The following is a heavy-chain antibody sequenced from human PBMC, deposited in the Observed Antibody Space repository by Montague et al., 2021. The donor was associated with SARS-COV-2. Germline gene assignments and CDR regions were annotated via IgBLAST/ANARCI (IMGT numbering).Heavy chain of an antibody. CDR2: INHSGST. Sequence: SETLSLTCAVYGGSFSGYYWSWIRQPPGKGLEWIGEINHSGSTNYNPSLKSRVTISVDTSKNQSSLKLSSVTAADTAVYYCASFISGYYYDSSGYYSWGQGTLVTVSS. CDR3: ASFISGYYYDSSGYYS. J-gene: IGHJ4*02. D-gene: IGHD3-22*01. CDR1: GGSFSGYY. V-gene: IGHV4-34*01.